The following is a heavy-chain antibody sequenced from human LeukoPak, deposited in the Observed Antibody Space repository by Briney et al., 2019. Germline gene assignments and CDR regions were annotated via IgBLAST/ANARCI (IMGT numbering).Heavy chain of an antibody. CDR2: IYYSGST. J-gene: IGHJ4*02. CDR3: ARVPSGIVVVMDY. CDR1: GGSISSSSYY. D-gene: IGHD3-22*01. Sequence: SETLSLTCTVSGGSISSSSYYWGWIRQPPGKGLEWIGSIYYSGSTYYSPSLKSRVTISVDTSKNQFSLKLSSVTAADTAVYYCARVPSGIVVVMDYWGQGTLVTVSS. V-gene: IGHV4-39*07.